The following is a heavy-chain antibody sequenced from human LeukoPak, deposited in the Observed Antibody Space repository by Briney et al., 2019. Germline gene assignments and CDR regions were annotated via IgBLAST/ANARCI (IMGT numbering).Heavy chain of an antibody. V-gene: IGHV4-39*07. CDR3: ARSADGVSLRGP. D-gene: IGHD4-17*01. CDR2: IYYSGST. J-gene: IGHJ5*02. Sequence: PSETLSLTCTVSGGSISSSSYYWGWIRQPPGKGLEWIGSIYYSGSTYYNPSLKSRVTVSVDTSKNQFSLKLSSVTAADTAVYYCARSADGVSLRGPWGQGTLVTVSS. CDR1: GGSISSSSYY.